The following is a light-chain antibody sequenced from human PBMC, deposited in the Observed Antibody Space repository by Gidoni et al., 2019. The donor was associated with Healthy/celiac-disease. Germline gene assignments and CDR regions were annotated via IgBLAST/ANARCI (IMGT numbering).Light chain of an antibody. V-gene: IGKV3-15*01. CDR2: GAS. J-gene: IGKJ4*01. CDR1: EGVSSN. Sequence: EIVMTQSPATLSVSPGEGATLSCRASEGVSSNLAGYQQKPGQAPRLLIYGASTRATGIPARFSGSGSGTEFTLTISSLQSEDFAVYYCQQYNNWPPLTFGGGTKVEIK. CDR3: QQYNNWPPLT.